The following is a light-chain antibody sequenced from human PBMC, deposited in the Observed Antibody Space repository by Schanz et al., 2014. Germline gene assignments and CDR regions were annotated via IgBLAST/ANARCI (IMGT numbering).Light chain of an antibody. CDR3: SSRRGSSTQV. CDR1: SSDVGTYSF. V-gene: IGLV2-14*02. CDR2: DVS. J-gene: IGLJ1*01. Sequence: QSALTQPASVSGSPGQSITISCTGTSSDVGTYSFISWYQHHPGKAPKLMIYDVSNRPSGVSNRFSGSKSGNTASLTISGLQDEDEADYYCSSRRGSSTQVFGTGTKLTVL.